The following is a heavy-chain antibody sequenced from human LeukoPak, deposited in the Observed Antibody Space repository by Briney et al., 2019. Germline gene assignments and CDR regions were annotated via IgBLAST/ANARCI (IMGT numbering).Heavy chain of an antibody. J-gene: IGHJ4*02. Sequence: PGGSLRLFCAASGFTFSSYWMHWVRQAPGKGLVWGARIKSDGSSTTYANSVRGRFHISRDNAKNTLYLQMNSLRAEDTAVYYCARGTGYGVFDYWGQGTLVTVSS. CDR1: GFTFSSYW. D-gene: IGHD4/OR15-4a*01. CDR3: ARGTGYGVFDY. CDR2: IKSDGSST. V-gene: IGHV3-74*01.